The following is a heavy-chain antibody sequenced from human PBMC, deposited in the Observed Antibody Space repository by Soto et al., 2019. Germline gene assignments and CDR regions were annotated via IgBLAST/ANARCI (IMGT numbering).Heavy chain of an antibody. J-gene: IGHJ5*02. D-gene: IGHD6-25*01. CDR2: ISDTGGVT. V-gene: IGHV3-23*01. Sequence: PGGSLRLSCAASGFTFNNYAMTWIRQAPGKGLEWVSTISDTGGVTYYADSVKGRFTISRDNSESTLYLQMNSLRVEETAVYFCAKDRPRDYSIPADWFDPWGQGTLVTVSS. CDR3: AKDRPRDYSIPADWFDP. CDR1: GFTFNNYA.